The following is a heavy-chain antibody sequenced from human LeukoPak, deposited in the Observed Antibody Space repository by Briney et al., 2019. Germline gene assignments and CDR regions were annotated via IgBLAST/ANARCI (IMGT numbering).Heavy chain of an antibody. D-gene: IGHD3-16*01. CDR2: IYPGDSDT. Sequence: GESLKISCRAFGHNFPNSWISWVRPMPGKVLEWMGIIYPGDSDTRYSPSFQGQVSISADKSINTAYLQWSSLKASDSAMYYCARGFVRDYWGQGTLVTVSS. CDR1: GHNFPNSW. V-gene: IGHV5-51*01. CDR3: ARGFVRDY. J-gene: IGHJ4*02.